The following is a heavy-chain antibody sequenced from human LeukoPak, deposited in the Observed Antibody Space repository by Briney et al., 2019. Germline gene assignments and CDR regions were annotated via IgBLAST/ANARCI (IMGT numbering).Heavy chain of an antibody. CDR2: INPNSGGT. D-gene: IGHD3-9*01. CDR3: VIVYDWGRLDY. J-gene: IGHJ4*02. CDR1: GYTFTDYY. V-gene: IGHV1-2*02. Sequence: ASVKVSCKSSGYTFTDYYLFWVRQAPGQGLEWMGWINPNSGGTNYARKFQGRVTMTRDTSIRTAYMELSRLTSDDTAVYYCVIVYDWGRLDYWGEGALVAVSS.